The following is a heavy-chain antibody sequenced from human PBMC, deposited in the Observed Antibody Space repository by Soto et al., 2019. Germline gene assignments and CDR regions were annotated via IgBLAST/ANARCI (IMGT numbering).Heavy chain of an antibody. V-gene: IGHV3-30*18. CDR3: AKDPSPLTYYDFWSGPHPYXDV. Sequence: PGGSLRLSCAASGFTFSSYGVHWVRQAPGKGLEWVAVIPYDGSNKYYADSVKGRFTISRDNSKNTLYLQMNSLRAEDTAVYYCAKDPSPLTYYDFWSGPHPYXDVWGKGTTVTVS. CDR2: IPYDGSNK. J-gene: IGHJ6*03. CDR1: GFTFSSYG. D-gene: IGHD3-3*01.